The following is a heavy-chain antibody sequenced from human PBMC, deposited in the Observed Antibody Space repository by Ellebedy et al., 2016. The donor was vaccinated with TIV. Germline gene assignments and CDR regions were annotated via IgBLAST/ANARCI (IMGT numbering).Heavy chain of an antibody. CDR2: ILPADSQT. V-gene: IGHV5-51*01. Sequence: ASVKVSCKGSGYTFTNYWIGWVRQMPGEGLEWMGIILPADSQTRYSPSFQGRVTISVDKSINTAYLQWSSLKTSDTAMYYCTKYMTGTTGADCWGQGTLVTVSS. CDR3: TKYMTGTTGADC. J-gene: IGHJ4*02. D-gene: IGHD1-20*01. CDR1: GYTFTNYW.